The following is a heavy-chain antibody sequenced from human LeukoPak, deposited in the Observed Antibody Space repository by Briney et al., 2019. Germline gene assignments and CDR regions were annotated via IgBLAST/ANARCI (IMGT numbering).Heavy chain of an antibody. CDR2: ISSTSGTK. Sequence: TGGSLRLSCVASGFTFSNYNMKWVRQAPGKGLEWISYISSTSGTKYYADSVRGRFTISRDNAENSLSLQMNSLRDEDTAMYYCARDYYGLGSYPDYWGQGALVTVSS. V-gene: IGHV3-48*02. CDR3: ARDYYGLGSYPDY. D-gene: IGHD3-10*01. CDR1: GFTFSNYN. J-gene: IGHJ4*02.